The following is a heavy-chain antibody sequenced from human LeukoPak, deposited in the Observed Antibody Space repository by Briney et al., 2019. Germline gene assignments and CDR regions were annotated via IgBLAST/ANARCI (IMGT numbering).Heavy chain of an antibody. D-gene: IGHD6-19*01. CDR1: GYTFTGYY. CDR3: ASDSSGWSDAFDI. CDR2: INPNSGGT. J-gene: IGHJ3*02. V-gene: IGHV1-2*02. Sequence: ASVRVSCKASGYTFTGYYMHWVRQAPGQGLEWMGWINPNSGGTNYAQKFQGRVTMTRDTSISTAYMELSRLRSDDTAVYYCASDSSGWSDAFDIWGQGTMVTVSS.